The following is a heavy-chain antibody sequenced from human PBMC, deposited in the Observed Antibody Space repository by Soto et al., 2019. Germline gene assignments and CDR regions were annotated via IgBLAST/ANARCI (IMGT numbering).Heavy chain of an antibody. CDR3: ARGPTDPDYYYYYGMDV. J-gene: IGHJ6*02. D-gene: IGHD4-17*01. CDR2: IIPIFGAA. CDR1: GGTFRSYA. Sequence: SVKVSCKASGGTFRSYAISWVRQAPGQGLEWMGGIIPIFGAANYAQKFQGRVTITADESTSTAYMELSSLRSEGTAVYYCARGPTDPDYYYYYGMDVWGQGTTVTVSS. V-gene: IGHV1-69*13.